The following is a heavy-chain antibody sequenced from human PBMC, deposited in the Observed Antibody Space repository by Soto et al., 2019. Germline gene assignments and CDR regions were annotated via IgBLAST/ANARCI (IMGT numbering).Heavy chain of an antibody. Sequence: GGSLRLSCAASGFTFSDYYMSWIRQAPGKGLECVSYISSSGSTIYYADSVKGRFTISRDNAKNSLYLQMNSLRAEDTAVYYCARGDDYSNSYGMDVWGQGTTVTVYS. CDR2: ISSSGSTI. J-gene: IGHJ6*02. V-gene: IGHV3-11*01. D-gene: IGHD4-4*01. CDR3: ARGDDYSNSYGMDV. CDR1: GFTFSDYY.